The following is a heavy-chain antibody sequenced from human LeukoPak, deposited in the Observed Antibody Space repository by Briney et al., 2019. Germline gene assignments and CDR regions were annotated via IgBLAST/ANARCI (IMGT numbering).Heavy chain of an antibody. CDR3: ATTLSNGVVDM. Sequence: ASVKVSCKASGYSFTTYGVSWVRQAPGQGLEWMGWISPYNGNTKYAQKVQGRITMTTDTSTSTAYMELRSLRSDDTAVYYCATTLSNGVVDMWGRGTMVTVSS. CDR1: GYSFTTYG. V-gene: IGHV1-18*01. D-gene: IGHD2-8*01. CDR2: ISPYNGNT. J-gene: IGHJ3*02.